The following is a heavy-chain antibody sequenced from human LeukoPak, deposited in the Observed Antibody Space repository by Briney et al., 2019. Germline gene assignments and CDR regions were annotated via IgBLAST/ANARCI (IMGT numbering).Heavy chain of an antibody. CDR1: GYTFTGYY. V-gene: IGHV1-2*02. J-gene: IGHJ4*02. CDR3: ARDVDSSSWYSLPSGFG. CDR2: INPNSGGT. Sequence: VASVKVSCKASGYTFTGYYMHWVRQAPGQGLEWMGWINPNSGGTTYAQKFQGRVTMTRDTSISTAYMELSRLRSDDTAVYYCARDVDSSSWYSLPSGFGWGQGTLVTVSS. D-gene: IGHD6-13*01.